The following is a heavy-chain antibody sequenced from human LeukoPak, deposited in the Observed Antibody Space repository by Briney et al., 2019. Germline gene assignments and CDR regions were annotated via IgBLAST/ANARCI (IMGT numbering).Heavy chain of an antibody. Sequence: GGSLRLSCAASGFTFSNYWMSWVRQAPGKGLEWVANINQDGSEKYYVDSVKGRFTISRDNAKNSLYLQMNSLRAEDSAVYYCASTQTFDYWGQGTLVTVSS. J-gene: IGHJ4*02. CDR2: INQDGSEK. V-gene: IGHV3-7*01. CDR3: ASTQTFDY. CDR1: GFTFSNYW.